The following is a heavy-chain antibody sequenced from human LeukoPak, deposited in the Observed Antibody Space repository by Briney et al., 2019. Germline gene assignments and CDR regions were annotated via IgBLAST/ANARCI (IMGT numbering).Heavy chain of an antibody. J-gene: IGHJ6*03. CDR2: IRYDGSNK. V-gene: IGHV3-30*02. CDR3: AKDRTIFGVVGDYCYMDV. CDR1: GFTFSSYG. Sequence: GGSLRLSCAASGFTFSSYGMHWVRQAPGKGLEWVAFIRYDGSNKYYADSVKGRFTISRDNSKNTLYLQMNSLRAEDTAVYYCAKDRTIFGVVGDYCYMDVWGKGTTVTVSS. D-gene: IGHD3-3*01.